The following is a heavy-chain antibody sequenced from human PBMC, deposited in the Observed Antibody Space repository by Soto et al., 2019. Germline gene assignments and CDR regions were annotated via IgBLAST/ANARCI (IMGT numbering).Heavy chain of an antibody. J-gene: IGHJ5*02. CDR1: GGSISSGDYY. CDR2: IYYSGST. CDR3: ARGLRITMVRGVIIPKEGWFDP. V-gene: IGHV4-30-4*01. D-gene: IGHD3-10*01. Sequence: QVQLQESGPGLVKPSQTLSLTCTVSGGSISSGDYYWSWIRQPPGKGLVWIGYIYYSGSTYYNPSLKSRVTISVDTSKNQFSLKLSSVTAADTAVYYCARGLRITMVRGVIIPKEGWFDPWGQGTLVTVSS.